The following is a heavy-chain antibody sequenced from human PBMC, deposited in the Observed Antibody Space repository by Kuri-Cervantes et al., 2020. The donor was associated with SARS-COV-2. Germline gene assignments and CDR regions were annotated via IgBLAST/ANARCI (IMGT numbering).Heavy chain of an antibody. V-gene: IGHV4-31*01. CDR1: GGSISSGGYY. CDR2: IYYSGST. D-gene: IGHD3-3*01. CDR3: ARSTIFGALDY. J-gene: IGHJ4*02. Sequence: LRLSCTVSGGSISSGGYYWSWIRQHPGKGLEWIGYIYYSGSTYYNPSLKSLVTISVDTSKNQFSLKLSSVTAADTAVYYCARSTIFGALDYWGQGNQVTVSS.